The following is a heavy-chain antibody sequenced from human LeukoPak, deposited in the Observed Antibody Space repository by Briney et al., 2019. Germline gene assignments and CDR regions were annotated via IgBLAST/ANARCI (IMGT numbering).Heavy chain of an antibody. D-gene: IGHD4-23*01. CDR2: INHSGST. V-gene: IGHV4-34*01. CDR3: ARSDYGGNSDLNAFDI. J-gene: IGHJ3*02. Sequence: SETLSLTCAVYGGSFSGYYWSWIRQPPGKGLEWIGEINHSGSTNYSPSLKSRVTISVDTSKNQFSLKLSSVTAADTAVYYCARSDYGGNSDLNAFDIWGQGTMVTVSS. CDR1: GGSFSGYY.